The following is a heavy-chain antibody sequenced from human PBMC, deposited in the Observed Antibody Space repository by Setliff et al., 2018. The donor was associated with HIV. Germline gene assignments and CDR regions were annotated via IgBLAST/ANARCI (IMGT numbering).Heavy chain of an antibody. V-gene: IGHV4-39*07. CDR2: VYTSGNT. CDR1: GGSTSSSSYY. Sequence: SETLSLTCSVSGGSTSSSSYYWAWVRQPPGKGPEWIGSVYTSGNTNHNPSLKSRVTISVDTSKNQFSLKLSSVTAADTAVYYCARDQRYCTNALCPEALDVWGKGTTVTVSS. J-gene: IGHJ6*04. D-gene: IGHD2-8*01. CDR3: ARDQRYCTNALCPEALDV.